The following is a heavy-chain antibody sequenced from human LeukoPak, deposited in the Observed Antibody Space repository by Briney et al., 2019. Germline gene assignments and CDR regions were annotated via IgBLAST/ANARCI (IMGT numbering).Heavy chain of an antibody. V-gene: IGHV1-46*01. Sequence: ASVKVSCKASGYSFTSYYMHWVRQAPGQGLEWMGIINPSGGSTSYAQKFQGRVTMTRDTSTNTIYMELSSLRSEDTAVYYCARGATSLSYFDSRGQGTLVTVSS. D-gene: IGHD2/OR15-2a*01. CDR2: INPSGGST. CDR3: ARGATSLSYFDS. J-gene: IGHJ4*02. CDR1: GYSFTSYY.